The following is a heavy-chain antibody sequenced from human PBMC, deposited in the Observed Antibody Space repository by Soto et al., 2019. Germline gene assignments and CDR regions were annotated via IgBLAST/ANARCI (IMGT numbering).Heavy chain of an antibody. CDR1: GDSISSSAYY. Sequence: QLQLQESGPGLVMTSETLSLTCTVSGDSISSSAYYWGWIRQPPGRGLECIGSIYYSGNTYYNPSHKSRVTLSVDTSKNQFSLKLNSVTAADTAVYFCARHSIYYDHGTNWFDPWGQGTLVTVSS. J-gene: IGHJ5*02. D-gene: IGHD3-16*01. V-gene: IGHV4-39*01. CDR3: ARHSIYYDHGTNWFDP. CDR2: IYYSGNT.